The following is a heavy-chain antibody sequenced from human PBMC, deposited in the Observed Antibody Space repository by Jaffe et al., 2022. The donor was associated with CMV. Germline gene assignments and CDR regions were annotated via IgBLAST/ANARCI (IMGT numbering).Heavy chain of an antibody. Sequence: QVRLVQSGAEVKKPGASVKVSCKASGYTFSDYYIHWLRQAPGQGLEWMGWINPNTGVTHFALNFQGRVTLTRDTSINTIYMEVSRLRSDDTAFYFCAKVITTRNLAFADDAFHIWGQGTLVTVSS. D-gene: IGHD4-17*01. CDR3: AKVITTRNLAFADDAFHI. CDR2: INPNTGVT. J-gene: IGHJ3*02. CDR1: GYTFSDYY. V-gene: IGHV1-2*02.